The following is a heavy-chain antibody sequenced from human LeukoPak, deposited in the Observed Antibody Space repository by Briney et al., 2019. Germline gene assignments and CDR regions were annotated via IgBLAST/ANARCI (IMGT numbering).Heavy chain of an antibody. J-gene: IGHJ4*02. CDR1: GFIFSSYG. D-gene: IGHD6-13*01. CDR3: AREEQQVVEYFDF. Sequence: QTGGSLRLSCAASGFIFSSYGMHWVRQAPGKGLEWVAIIRFDGSKKYYSDSVRGRFTISRDNSNSTLYLQMNSLRAEDTAVYYCAREEQQVVEYFDFWGQGTLVTVSS. V-gene: IGHV3-33*08. CDR2: IRFDGSKK.